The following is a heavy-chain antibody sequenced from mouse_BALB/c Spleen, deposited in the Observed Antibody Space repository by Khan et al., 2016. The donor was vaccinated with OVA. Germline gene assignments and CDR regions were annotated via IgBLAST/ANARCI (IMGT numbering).Heavy chain of an antibody. CDR1: GFSLTNYG. CDR3: TIQPFSHYNIMDD. V-gene: IGHV2-6-1*01. J-gene: IGHJ4*01. CDR2: IWSDGST. Sequence: QVQLKESGPGLVAPSQSLSITCTISGFSLTNYGIHWFRQPSGKGLEWLVVIWSDGSTTYNSALKSSLTFSKDNSKSQVFLKMNSSETDDTAVYICTIQPFSHYNIMDDWGQGTSVTVSA.